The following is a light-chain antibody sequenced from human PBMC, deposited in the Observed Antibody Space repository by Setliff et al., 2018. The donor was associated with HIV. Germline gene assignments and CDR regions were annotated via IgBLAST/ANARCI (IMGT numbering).Light chain of an antibody. CDR2: EVS. V-gene: IGLV2-8*01. CDR3: SSYAGSNNV. CDR1: SSDVGGYNY. J-gene: IGLJ1*01. Sequence: ALTQPPSASGSPGQSVTISCTGTSSDVGGYNYVSWYQQHPGKAPKLMIYEVSKRPSGVPDRFSGSKSGNTASLTVSGLQAEDEADYYCSSYAGSNNVFGSGTKVTVL.